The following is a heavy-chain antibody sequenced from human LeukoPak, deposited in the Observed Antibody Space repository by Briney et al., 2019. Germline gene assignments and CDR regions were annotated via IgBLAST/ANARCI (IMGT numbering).Heavy chain of an antibody. CDR3: ARKYGDYVRGNWFDP. CDR2: INHSGST. V-gene: IGHV4-34*01. D-gene: IGHD4-17*01. J-gene: IGHJ5*02. Sequence: SETLSLTCAVYGGSFSGYYWSWIRQPPGKGLEWIGEINHSGSTNYNPSLKSRVTISVDTSKNQFSLKLSSVTAADTAVYYCARKYGDYVRGNWFDPWGQGTLVTVSS. CDR1: GGSFSGYY.